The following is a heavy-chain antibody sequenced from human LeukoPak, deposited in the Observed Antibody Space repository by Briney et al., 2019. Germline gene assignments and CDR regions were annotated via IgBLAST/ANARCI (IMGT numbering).Heavy chain of an antibody. V-gene: IGHV4-39*07. CDR2: INYSGST. J-gene: IGHJ4*02. CDR1: GGSISSSSYY. Sequence: SETLSLTCAVSGGSISSSSYYWGWIRQPPGKGLEWIGSINYSGSTYYNPSLKSRVTISVDRSKNQFSLKLSSVTAADTAVYYCARKANYYDSSGSFDYWGQGTLVTVSS. D-gene: IGHD3-22*01. CDR3: ARKANYYDSSGSFDY.